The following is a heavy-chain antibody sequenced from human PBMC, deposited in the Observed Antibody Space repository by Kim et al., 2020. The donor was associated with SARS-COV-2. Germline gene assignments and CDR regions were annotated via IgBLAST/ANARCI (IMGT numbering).Heavy chain of an antibody. CDR1: GYTFTSYD. V-gene: IGHV1-8*01. Sequence: ASVKVSCKASGYTFTSYDINWVRQATGQGLEWMGWMNPNSGNTGYAQKFQGRVTMTRNTSISTAYMELSSLRSEDTAVYYCAGGLRYFDWFAFVGYYMDVWGKGTTVTVSS. CDR3: AGGLRYFDWFAFVGYYMDV. CDR2: MNPNSGNT. J-gene: IGHJ6*03. D-gene: IGHD3-9*01.